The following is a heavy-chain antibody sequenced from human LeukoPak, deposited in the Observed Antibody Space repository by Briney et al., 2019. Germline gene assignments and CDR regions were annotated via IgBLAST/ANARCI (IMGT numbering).Heavy chain of an antibody. J-gene: IGHJ4*02. CDR1: GFTFNNYA. D-gene: IGHD6-13*01. CDR2: ITGSGLDT. V-gene: IGHV3-23*01. CDR3: AKSLAPGTGIFDK. Sequence: PGGSLRLSCTASGFTFNNYAMTWVRQAPGRGLEWVSSITGSGLDTYYAGSVKGRFIISRENSESTVYLQMNSLTAEDTAIYYCAKSLAPGTGIFDKWGLGTLVTVSS.